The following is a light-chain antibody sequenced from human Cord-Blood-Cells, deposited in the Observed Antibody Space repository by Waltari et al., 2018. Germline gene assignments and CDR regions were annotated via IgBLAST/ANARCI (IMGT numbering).Light chain of an antibody. J-gene: IGKJ2*01. V-gene: IGKV3-20*01. CDR2: GAS. CDR1: QSVSSSY. CDR3: QQYGSSPPMYT. Sequence: EIVLTQSPGTLSLSPGERATLSCRASQSVSSSYLAGYQQKPGQAPRLLIYGASSRSTGIPDRFSGSGSGTDFTLTISRLEPEDCAVYYCQQYGSSPPMYTFGQGTKLEIK.